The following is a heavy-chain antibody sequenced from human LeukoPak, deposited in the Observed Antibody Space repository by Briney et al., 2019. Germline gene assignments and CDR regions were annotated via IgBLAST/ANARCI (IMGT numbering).Heavy chain of an antibody. CDR1: GFTFSNYA. CDR3: ARDPNTSLDY. Sequence: GGSLRLSCAASGFTFSNYAMHWVRQAPGKGLEWVAVISYDGSSKYYADSVKGRFTISRDNSKNTLYLQMNSLRAEDTAVYYCARDPNTSLDYWGQGTLVTVSS. J-gene: IGHJ4*02. V-gene: IGHV3-30-3*01. CDR2: ISYDGSSK. D-gene: IGHD5-18*01.